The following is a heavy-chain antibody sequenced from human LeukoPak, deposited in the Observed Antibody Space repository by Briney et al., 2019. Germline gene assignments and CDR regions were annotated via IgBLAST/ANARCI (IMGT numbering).Heavy chain of an antibody. CDR3: ARDLGWFHFDS. CDR2: IKEDGSAQ. CDR1: GFTFSSYA. D-gene: IGHD2-15*01. V-gene: IGHV3-7*01. J-gene: IGHJ4*02. Sequence: GGSLRLSCAASGFTFSSYAMSWVRQAPGKGLEWVAHIKEDGSAQNYIDSVKGRFTISRDNAKNSLFLQMNSVRAEDTAIYYCARDLGWFHFDSWGQGTLVTVSS.